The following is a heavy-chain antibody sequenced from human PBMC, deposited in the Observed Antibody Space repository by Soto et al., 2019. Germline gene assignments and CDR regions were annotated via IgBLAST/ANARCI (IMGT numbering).Heavy chain of an antibody. D-gene: IGHD1-1*01. J-gene: IGHJ6*02. V-gene: IGHV3-49*04. Sequence: GGSLRLSCTASGFTFGYYAMSWVRQSPGKGLEWVGFIRSKAYGGTTEYAASVKGRFTISRDDSKSIAYLQMNSLKTEDTAVYYCTRVGTYYYGMDVWGQGTTVTVSS. CDR3: TRVGTYYYGMDV. CDR2: IRSKAYGGTT. CDR1: GFTFGYYA.